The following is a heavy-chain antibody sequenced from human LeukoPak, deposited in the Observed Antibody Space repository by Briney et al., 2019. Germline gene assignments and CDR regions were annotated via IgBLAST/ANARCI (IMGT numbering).Heavy chain of an antibody. D-gene: IGHD6-19*01. CDR3: TTYSSRWFRHSDY. V-gene: IGHV3-49*04. J-gene: IGHJ4*02. CDR2: IKSYTFGGTT. Sequence: PGGSLRLSCTGSGYTFGDYVMSWVRQAPGKGLEWVAFIKSYTFGGTTEYAASVKGRFTLSRDESKSIAYLQMNSLKTEDTAVYYCTTYSSRWFRHSDYWGQGTLVTVSS. CDR1: GYTFGDYV.